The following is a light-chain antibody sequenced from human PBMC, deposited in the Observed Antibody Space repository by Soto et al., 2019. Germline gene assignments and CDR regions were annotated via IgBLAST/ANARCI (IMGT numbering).Light chain of an antibody. V-gene: IGLV2-23*03. Sequence: QSALTQPASVSGSPGQSITISCTGTSSDVGSFNLVSWYQHHPGKAPKLMIHDGTKRPSGVSNRFSGSKSGNTASLTISGLQAEDAADYYCCSYAPSSTFVFGGGTKLTVL. CDR2: DGT. CDR3: CSYAPSSTFV. CDR1: SSDVGSFNL. J-gene: IGLJ2*01.